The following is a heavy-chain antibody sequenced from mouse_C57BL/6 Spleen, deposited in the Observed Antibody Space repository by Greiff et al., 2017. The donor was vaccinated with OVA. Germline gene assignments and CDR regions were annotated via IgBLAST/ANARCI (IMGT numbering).Heavy chain of an antibody. J-gene: IGHJ3*01. CDR2: FHPYNDDT. CDR3: ARDYYGSSRSFAY. V-gene: IGHV1-47*01. D-gene: IGHD1-1*01. Sequence: QVQLKESGAELVKPGASVKMSCKASGYTFTTYPIEWMKQNHGKSLEWIGNFHPYNDDTKYNEKFKGKATLTVEKSSSTVYLELSRLTSDDSAVYYCARDYYGSSRSFAYWGQGTLVTVSA. CDR1: GYTFTTYP.